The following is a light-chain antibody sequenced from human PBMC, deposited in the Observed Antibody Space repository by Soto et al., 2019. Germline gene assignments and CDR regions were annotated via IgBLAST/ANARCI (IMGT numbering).Light chain of an antibody. V-gene: IGKV3-15*01. CDR1: QSVSSN. CDR2: GAS. J-gene: IGKJ1*01. Sequence: EIVLTQSPGTLSLSPWERATLSCRASQSVSSNLAWYQQKPGQAPRLLIYGASTRATGIPARFSGSGSGTEFTLTISSLQSEDFAVYYCQRYNNWPPATFGQGTKVDIK. CDR3: QRYNNWPPAT.